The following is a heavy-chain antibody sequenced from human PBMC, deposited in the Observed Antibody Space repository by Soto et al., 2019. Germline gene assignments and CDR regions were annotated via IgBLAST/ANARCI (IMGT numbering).Heavy chain of an antibody. CDR3: AKGRVDTVMVPFDD. D-gene: IGHD5-18*01. CDR1: GFTFSSYA. V-gene: IGHV3-23*01. CDR2: ISGSGGIT. J-gene: IGHJ4*02. Sequence: GSLRLSCAASGFTFSSYAMSWVRQAPGKGLEWVSAISGSGGITYYADSVKGPFTVSRDNFKDTLYLQMNSLRAEDTAVYYCAKGRVDTVMVPFDDWGQGTLVTVSS.